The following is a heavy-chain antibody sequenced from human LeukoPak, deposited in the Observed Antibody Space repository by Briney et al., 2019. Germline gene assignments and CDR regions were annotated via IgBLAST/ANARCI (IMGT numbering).Heavy chain of an antibody. Sequence: WGSLRLSCAASGFTFSSYGMHWVRQAPGKGLEWVAVISYDGSNKYYADSVKGRFTISRDNSKNTLYLQMNSLRAEDTAVYYCAKDRAGEAATDYWGQGTLVTVSS. CDR3: AKDRAGEAATDY. CDR1: GFTFSSYG. V-gene: IGHV3-30*18. J-gene: IGHJ4*02. D-gene: IGHD6-25*01. CDR2: ISYDGSNK.